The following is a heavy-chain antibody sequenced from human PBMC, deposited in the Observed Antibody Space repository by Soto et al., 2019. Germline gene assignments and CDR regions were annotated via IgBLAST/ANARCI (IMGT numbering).Heavy chain of an antibody. V-gene: IGHV3-49*03. CDR2: IRSKCYGGTT. D-gene: IGHD2-2*01. CDR1: GFTFGDFG. CDR3: ASLTSWSQEYYYGMDV. Sequence: GGSLRLSCKGSGFTFGDFGMSWFRQAPGKGLEWLSFIRSKCYGGTTESAASVRGRFITSRDDSKSIAYLQMNSLKTEDTAVYYCASLTSWSQEYYYGMDVWGQGT. J-gene: IGHJ6*02.